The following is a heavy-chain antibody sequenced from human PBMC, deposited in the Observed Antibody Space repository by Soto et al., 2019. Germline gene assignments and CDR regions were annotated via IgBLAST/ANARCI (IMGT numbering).Heavy chain of an antibody. D-gene: IGHD1-26*01. J-gene: IGHJ4*02. CDR3: ARDLAWAFAY. CDR1: GFIFSSFT. Sequence: EVQLVESGGGLVQPGGSLRLSCATSGFIFSSFTMNWVRQAPGKGLEWVAYIGVSGGPITYADSVKGRFTISRDDVTNALYLQMNSIRDEDTAVYYCARDLAWAFAYWGQGILVTVSS. CDR2: IGVSGGPI. V-gene: IGHV3-48*02.